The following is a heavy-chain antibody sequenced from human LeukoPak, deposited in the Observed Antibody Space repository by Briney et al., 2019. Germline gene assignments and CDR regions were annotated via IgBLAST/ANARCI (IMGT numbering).Heavy chain of an antibody. CDR3: ARAELTGDRRDVFDI. CDR2: IYYSGST. J-gene: IGHJ3*02. D-gene: IGHD7-27*01. V-gene: IGHV4-31*03. Sequence: SETLSLTCTVSGGSISSGGYYWSWLRQHPGKGLEWIGYIYYSGSTYYNPALKSRVTISGDTSKNQFSLKLSSVTAADTAVYYCARAELTGDRRDVFDIWGQGTMVTVSS. CDR1: GGSISSGGYY.